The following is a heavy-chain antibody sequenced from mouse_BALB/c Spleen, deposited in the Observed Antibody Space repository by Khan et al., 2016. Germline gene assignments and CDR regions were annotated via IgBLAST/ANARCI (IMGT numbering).Heavy chain of an antibody. CDR1: GFTFSDYY. CDR2: ISDGGSYT. V-gene: IGHV5-4*02. CDR3: AREGLRRGFAY. J-gene: IGHJ3*01. D-gene: IGHD2-4*01. Sequence: EVELVESGGGLVKPGGSLKLSCSASGFTFSDYYMYWVRQTPEKRLEWVATISDGGSYTYYPYSVKGRFTISRDNAKNNLYLQMSSLKSEDTAMYYCAREGLRRGFAYWGQGTLVTVSA.